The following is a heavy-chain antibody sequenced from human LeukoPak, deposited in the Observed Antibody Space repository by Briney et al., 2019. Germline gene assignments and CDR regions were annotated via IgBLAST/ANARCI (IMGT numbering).Heavy chain of an antibody. CDR2: MNPNSGNT. CDR1: GYTFTSYD. CDR3: ATLSGSTSPDY. V-gene: IGHV1-8*03. D-gene: IGHD2-2*01. Sequence: ASVKVSCKASGYTFTSYDTNWVRQATGQGLEWMGWMNPNSGNTGYAQKFQGRVTITRNTSISTAYMELSSLRSEDTAVYYCATLSGSTSPDYWGQGTLVTVSS. J-gene: IGHJ4*02.